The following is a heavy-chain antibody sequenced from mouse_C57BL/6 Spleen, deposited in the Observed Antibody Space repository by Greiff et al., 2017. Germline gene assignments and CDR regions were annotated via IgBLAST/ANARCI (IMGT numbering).Heavy chain of an antibody. Sequence: EVKLVESGEGLVKPGGSLKLSCAASGFTFSSYAMSWVRQTPEKRLEWVAYISSGGDYIYYADTVKGRFTISRDNARNTLYLQMSSLKSEDTAMYYCTRPYDYDLYYAMDYWGQGTSVTVSS. CDR3: TRPYDYDLYYAMDY. J-gene: IGHJ4*01. V-gene: IGHV5-9-1*02. D-gene: IGHD2-4*01. CDR2: ISSGGDYI. CDR1: GFTFSSYA.